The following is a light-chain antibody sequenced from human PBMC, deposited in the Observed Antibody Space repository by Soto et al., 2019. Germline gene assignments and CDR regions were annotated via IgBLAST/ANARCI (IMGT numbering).Light chain of an antibody. CDR3: QQRTNWLT. CDR2: GAS. Sequence: EMVLTQSPATLSLSPGERATLSCRASQSVGNYLAWYQQKPGQAPRLLIYGASNRATGIPARFSGSGSGTDFTLTISRLQPEVSAFYYFQQRTNWLTFGGGPKVEIK. V-gene: IGKV3-11*01. CDR1: QSVGNY. J-gene: IGKJ4*01.